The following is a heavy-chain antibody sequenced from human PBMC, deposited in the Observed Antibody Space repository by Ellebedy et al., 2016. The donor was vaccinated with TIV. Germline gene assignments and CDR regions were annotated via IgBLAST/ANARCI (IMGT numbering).Heavy chain of an antibody. J-gene: IGHJ4*02. CDR1: GFTFSDYW. CDR3: VRDDREIHFDL. D-gene: IGHD1-26*01. V-gene: IGHV3-11*04. Sequence: GESLKISXAASGFTFSDYWMHWFRQAPGRGPEWIAFILSSGSSLYYADSVKGRFTVSRDNANNLLYLHMNFLRVEDTGVYYCVRDDREIHFDLWGPGTLVTVSP. CDR2: ILSSGSSL.